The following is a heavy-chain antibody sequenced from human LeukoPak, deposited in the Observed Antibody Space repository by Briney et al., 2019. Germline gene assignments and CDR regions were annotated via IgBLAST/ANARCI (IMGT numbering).Heavy chain of an antibody. CDR1: GFTFSSYG. V-gene: IGHV3-30*03. J-gene: IGHJ6*02. D-gene: IGHD3-3*01. CDR3: ARPSVSLSYYDFWSGGDYYGMDV. CDR2: ISYDGSNK. Sequence: GRSLTLSCAASGFTFSSYGMPWVHQAPGKGLEWVAVISYDGSNKYYADSVKGRFTISRDNSKNTLYLQMNSLRAEDTAVYYCARPSVSLSYYDFWSGGDYYGMDVWGQGTTVTVSS.